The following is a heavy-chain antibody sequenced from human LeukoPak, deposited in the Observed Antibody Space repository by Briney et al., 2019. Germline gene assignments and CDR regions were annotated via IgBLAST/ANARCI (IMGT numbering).Heavy chain of an antibody. CDR1: GFTFSSYA. J-gene: IGHJ4*02. CDR3: AKDIAAGTPYYFDY. Sequence: GGSLRLSCAASGFTFSSYAMSWVRRAPGKGLEGVSAISGSGGSTYYADSVKGRFTISRDNSKNTLYLQMNSLRAEDTAVYYCAKDIAAGTPYYFDYWGQGTLVTVSS. V-gene: IGHV3-23*01. D-gene: IGHD6-13*01. CDR2: ISGSGGST.